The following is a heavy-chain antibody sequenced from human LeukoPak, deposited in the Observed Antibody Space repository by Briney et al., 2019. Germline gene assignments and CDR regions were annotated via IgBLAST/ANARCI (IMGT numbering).Heavy chain of an antibody. CDR3: ARLSDY. CDR1: GYNFGTYW. V-gene: IGHV5-10-1*01. J-gene: IGHJ4*02. CDR2: IDPSDSST. Sequence: GESLKISRKGSGYNFGTYWISWVRQMPGKGLEWMGKIDPSDSSTNYSPSFEGHVTISADKSTNTAYLQWSSLKASDTARYFCARLSDYWGQGTLVTVSS.